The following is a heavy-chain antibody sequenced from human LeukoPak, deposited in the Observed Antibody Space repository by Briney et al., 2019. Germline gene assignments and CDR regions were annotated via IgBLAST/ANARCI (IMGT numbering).Heavy chain of an antibody. CDR3: TTEGRVVVAYHYFDY. CDR2: IKRKTEGGTT. V-gene: IGHV3-15*01. CDR1: GFTFSNAW. D-gene: IGHD2-15*01. J-gene: IGHJ4*02. Sequence: PGGSLRLACAASGFTFSNAWMSWVRQARGKGLEWVGRIKRKTEGGTTDYAAPVKCRFTISRDDSKNTLYLQMNSLKSEDAAVYYCTTEGRVVVAYHYFDYWGQGTLVTVSS.